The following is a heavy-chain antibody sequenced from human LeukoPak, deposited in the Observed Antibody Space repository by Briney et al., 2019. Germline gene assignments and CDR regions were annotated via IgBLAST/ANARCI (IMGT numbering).Heavy chain of an antibody. CDR3: AIMVIPYYFDY. CDR1: GFTVSSNY. J-gene: IGHJ4*02. CDR2: IYSGGST. V-gene: IGHV3-66*02. Sequence: AGGSLRLSCAASGFTVSSNYMSWVRRAPGKGLEWVSVIYSGGSTYYADSVRGRFTISRDNSKNTLYLQMNSLRAEDTAVYYCAIMVIPYYFDYWGQETLVTVSS. D-gene: IGHD3-16*01.